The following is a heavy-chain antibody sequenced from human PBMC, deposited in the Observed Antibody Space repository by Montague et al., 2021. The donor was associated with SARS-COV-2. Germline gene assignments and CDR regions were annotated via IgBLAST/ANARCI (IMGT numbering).Heavy chain of an antibody. CDR1: GFTFSSYA. J-gene: IGHJ6*02. CDR3: ARDPFYYDILTGYIYPAYYYYYGMDV. V-gene: IGHV3-30-3*01. CDR2: ISYDGSNK. Sequence: SRRLSWSASGFTFSSYAMHWVRQAPGKGLEWVAVISYDGSNKYYADSVKGRFTISRDNSKNTLYLQMNSLRAEDTAVYYCARDPFYYDILTGYIYPAYYYYYGMDVWGQGTTVTVSS. D-gene: IGHD3-9*01.